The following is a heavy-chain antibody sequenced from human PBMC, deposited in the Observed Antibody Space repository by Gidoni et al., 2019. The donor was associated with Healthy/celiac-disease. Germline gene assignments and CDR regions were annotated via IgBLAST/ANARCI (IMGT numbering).Heavy chain of an antibody. CDR1: GFPFSSYS. Sequence: EVQLVESGGGLVMPGGALRLSCAASGFPFSSYSMNWVRQAPWKGLEWVSSISSSSSYIYYADSVKGRFTISRDNAKNSLYLQMNSLRAEDTAVYYCARGARLDYWGQGTLVTVSS. CDR2: ISSSSSYI. V-gene: IGHV3-21*01. D-gene: IGHD6-6*01. CDR3: ARGARLDY. J-gene: IGHJ4*02.